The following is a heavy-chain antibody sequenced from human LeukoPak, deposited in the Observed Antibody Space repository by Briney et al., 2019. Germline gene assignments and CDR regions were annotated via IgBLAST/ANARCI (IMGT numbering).Heavy chain of an antibody. CDR1: GGSLSGYY. CDR2: INHSGST. J-gene: IGHJ4*02. D-gene: IGHD5-18*01. V-gene: IGHV4-34*01. Sequence: SETLSLTCAVYGGSLSGYYWSWIRQPPGKGLEWIGEINHSGSTNHNPSLKSRVTISVDTSKNQFSLKLSSVTAADTAVYYCARRSIGIQLWSKRGPFDYWGQGTLVTVSS. CDR3: ARRSIGIQLWSKRGPFDY.